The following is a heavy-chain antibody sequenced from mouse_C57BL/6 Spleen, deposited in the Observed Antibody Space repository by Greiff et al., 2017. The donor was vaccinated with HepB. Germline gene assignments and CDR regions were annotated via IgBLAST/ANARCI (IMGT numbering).Heavy chain of an antibody. CDR1: GFNIKDYY. Sequence: EVQLQQSGAELVRPGASVKLSCTASGFNIKDYYMHWVKQRPEQGLEWIGRIDPEDGDTEYDPKFQGKATMTADTSSNTAYLQLSSLTSEDTAVYYCTTSYYSTSWFAYWGQGTLVTVSA. CDR2: IDPEDGDT. D-gene: IGHD2-5*01. V-gene: IGHV14-1*01. J-gene: IGHJ3*01. CDR3: TTSYYSTSWFAY.